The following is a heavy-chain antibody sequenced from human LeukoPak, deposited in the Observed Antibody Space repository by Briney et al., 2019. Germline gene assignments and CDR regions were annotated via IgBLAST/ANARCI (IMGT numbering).Heavy chain of an antibody. CDR3: AIFPRWDIVVVPAADYYYYGMDV. CDR1: GFTFSSYEM. D-gene: IGHD2-2*01. V-gene: IGHV4-4*02. J-gene: IGHJ6*04. Sequence: GSLRLSCAASGFTFSSYEMNWVRQAPGKGLEWIGEIYHSGSTNYNPSLKSRVTISVDKSKNQFSLKLSSVTAADTAVYYCAIFPRWDIVVVPAADYYYYGMDVWGKGTTVTVSS. CDR2: IYHSGST.